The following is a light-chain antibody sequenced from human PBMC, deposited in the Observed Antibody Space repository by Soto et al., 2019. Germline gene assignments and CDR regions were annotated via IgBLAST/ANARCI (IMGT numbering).Light chain of an antibody. CDR1: QSISDNY. V-gene: IGKV3-20*01. Sequence: EIVLTHSPGTLSLSPGERATLSCRASQSISDNYLAWYQQKPGQAPRLVIYDASSRATGIPDRFSGSGSGTDFTLTISRLGPEDFAVYYCQQYTRSPLTFGQGTMVEIK. J-gene: IGKJ1*01. CDR3: QQYTRSPLT. CDR2: DAS.